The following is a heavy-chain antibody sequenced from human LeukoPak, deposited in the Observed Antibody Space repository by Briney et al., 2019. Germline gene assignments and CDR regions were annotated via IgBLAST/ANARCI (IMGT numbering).Heavy chain of an antibody. CDR3: AKDAFPYNGVYDAFDI. CDR1: RFPPRKYA. D-gene: IGHD3-10*01. J-gene: IGHJ3*02. Sequence: PGGSLRLSCVGSRFPPRKYAMSWVRQAPGKGLEWVSHISGGGGDTYYADSLKGRSTVSRDNSRKTLYLQINSLRAGDTAVYYCAKDAFPYNGVYDAFDIWGQGTVVTVSS. V-gene: IGHV3-23*01. CDR2: ISGGGGDT.